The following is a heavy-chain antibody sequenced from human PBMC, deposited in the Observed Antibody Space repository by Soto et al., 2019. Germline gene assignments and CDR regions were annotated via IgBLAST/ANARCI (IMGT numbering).Heavy chain of an antibody. CDR3: GSRTITSGTLGPDY. D-gene: IGHD2-2*01. CDR1: GYTFSSYA. Sequence: GGTLRLPCAAYGYTFSSYAMNWVRQAPGKRLEWVALISYEGSSQYYADSVKGRFTISRDSSKNTLYLQMNSLGAADMFLYYCGSRTITSGTLGPDYWGQG. CDR2: ISYEGSSQ. J-gene: IGHJ4*02. V-gene: IGHV3-30*04.